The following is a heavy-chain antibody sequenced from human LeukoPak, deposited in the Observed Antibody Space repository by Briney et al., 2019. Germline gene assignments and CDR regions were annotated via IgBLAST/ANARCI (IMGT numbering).Heavy chain of an antibody. Sequence: ASVKVSCKASGYTFTGYDINWVRQATGQGLEWMGWMNPNSGNTGYAQKFQGRVTMTRNTSISTAYMELSSLRSEDTAVYYCARGRTITIFGVVIARGFDYWGQGTLVTVSS. CDR2: MNPNSGNT. CDR1: GYTFTGYD. CDR3: ARGRTITIFGVVIARGFDY. V-gene: IGHV1-8*01. D-gene: IGHD3-3*01. J-gene: IGHJ4*02.